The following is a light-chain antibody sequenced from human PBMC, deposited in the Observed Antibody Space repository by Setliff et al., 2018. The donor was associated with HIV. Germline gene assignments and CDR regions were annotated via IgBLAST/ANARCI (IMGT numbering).Light chain of an antibody. V-gene: IGKV1D-13*01. CDR3: QHFNEYPQMFA. CDR2: DGS. Sequence: AIQLTQSPSSLSASVGDRVTITCRASQGLAGGFAWYQQKPGKPPKLLIYDGSSLEEGVPSRFSGMTSATEFTLTVSGLQPEDFATYYCQHFNEYPQMFAFGGGTKVDIK. CDR1: QGLAGG. J-gene: IGKJ4*01.